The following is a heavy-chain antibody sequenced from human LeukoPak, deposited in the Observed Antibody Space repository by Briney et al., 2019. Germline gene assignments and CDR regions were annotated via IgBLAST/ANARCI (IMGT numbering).Heavy chain of an antibody. CDR3: AKPAKTDYADY. D-gene: IGHD1-14*01. J-gene: IGHJ4*02. CDR1: GFTFSSYE. CDR2: ISSSGSTI. V-gene: IGHV3-48*03. Sequence: GGSLRLSCAASGFTFSSYEMNWVRQAPGKGLEWVSYISSSGSTIYYADSVKGRFTISRDNSKNTLYLQMNSLRAEDTALYYCAKPAKTDYADYWGQGTLVTVSS.